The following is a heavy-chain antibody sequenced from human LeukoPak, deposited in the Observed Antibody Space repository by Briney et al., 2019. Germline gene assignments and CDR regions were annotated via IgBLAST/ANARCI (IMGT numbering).Heavy chain of an antibody. D-gene: IGHD1-26*01. CDR3: ARQVYSGSYYAFDY. V-gene: IGHV4-59*08. CDR2: IYYSGST. Sequence: SETLSLTCAVYGGSISSYYWRWIRQPPGKGLEWIGYIYYSGSTNYNPSLKSRVTISVDTSKNQFSLKLSSVTAADTAVYYCARQVYSGSYYAFDYWGQGTLVTVSS. J-gene: IGHJ4*02. CDR1: GGSISSYY.